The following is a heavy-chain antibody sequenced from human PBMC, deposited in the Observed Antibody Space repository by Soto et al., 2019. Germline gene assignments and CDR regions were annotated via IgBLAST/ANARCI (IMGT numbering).Heavy chain of an antibody. J-gene: IGHJ4*02. V-gene: IGHV3-21*04. CDR1: GFTFSSYG. CDR3: ARGRGAAADYFDF. CDR2: ISNGASNK. D-gene: IGHD6-13*01. Sequence: GGSLRLSCAASGFTFSSYGMHWVRQAPGKGLEWVSVISNGASNKYYADSVKGRFTISRDNAKNSLFLQMNSLRAEDTAVYYCARGRGAAADYFDFWGQGTLVTVSS.